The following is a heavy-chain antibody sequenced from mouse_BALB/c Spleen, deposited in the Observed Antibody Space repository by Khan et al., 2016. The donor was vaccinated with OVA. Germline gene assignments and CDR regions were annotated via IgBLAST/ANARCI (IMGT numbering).Heavy chain of an antibody. Sequence: VQLKQSGPGLVKPSQSLSLTCTVTGYSITSDYAWNWIRQFPGNKLEWMCYINYSGGTSYLPSLKSRISITRDTSRNQFFLQLNSVTTEDSATYCCAGWFAYWGQGTLVTVS. CDR1: GYSITSDYA. J-gene: IGHJ3*01. V-gene: IGHV3-2*02. CDR3: AGWFAY. CDR2: INYSGGT.